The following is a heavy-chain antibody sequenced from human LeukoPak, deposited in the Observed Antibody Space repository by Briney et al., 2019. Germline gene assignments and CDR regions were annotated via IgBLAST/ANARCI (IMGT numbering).Heavy chain of an antibody. CDR2: ISSSSSYI. V-gene: IGHV3-21*01. CDR1: GFTFSSYS. Sequence: GGSLRLSCAASGFTFSSYSMNWVRQAPGKGLEWVSSISSSSSYIYYADSVKGRFTISRDNAKNSLYLQMNGLRAEDTAVYYCARDPVGGHLDYWGQGTLVTVSS. J-gene: IGHJ4*02. CDR3: ARDPVGGHLDY. D-gene: IGHD3-16*01.